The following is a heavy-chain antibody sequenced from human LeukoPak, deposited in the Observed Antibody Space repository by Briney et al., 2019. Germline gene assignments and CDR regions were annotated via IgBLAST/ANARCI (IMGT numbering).Heavy chain of an antibody. CDR1: GFIFSSYW. D-gene: IGHD4-17*01. V-gene: IGHV3-7*01. CDR2: IKQDGSEK. J-gene: IGHJ4*02. Sequence: GGSLRLSCAASGFIFSSYWTSWVRQAPGKGLEWVANIKQDGSEKYYVDSVKGRFSISRDNAKNSLYLQMNGLRAEDTAVYYCAREEYGDHLWWWGQGTPVTVSS. CDR3: AREEYGDHLWW.